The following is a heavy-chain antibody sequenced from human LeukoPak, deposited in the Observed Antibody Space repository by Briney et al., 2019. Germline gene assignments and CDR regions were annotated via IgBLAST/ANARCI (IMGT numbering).Heavy chain of an antibody. D-gene: IGHD7-27*01. Sequence: PSETLSSTSAVFDYSINRGSYWGWFGHPPGKGLEWFGSIYHSGSTYYNPSLKSRVTISVDTSKNQFSLNLSSVTAADTAVYYCARSAGDLYDAFDIWGQGTMVTVSS. V-gene: IGHV4-38-2*01. CDR1: DYSINRGSY. J-gene: IGHJ3*02. CDR2: IYHSGST. CDR3: ARSAGDLYDAFDI.